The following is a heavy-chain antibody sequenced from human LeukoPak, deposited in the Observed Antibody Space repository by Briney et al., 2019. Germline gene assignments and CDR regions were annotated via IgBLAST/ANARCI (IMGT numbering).Heavy chain of an antibody. CDR2: IYYSGGT. V-gene: IGHV4-39*07. Sequence: SETLSLTCTVSGGSISSSSYYWGWIRQPPGKGLEWIGSIYYSGGTYYNPSLKSRVTISVDTSKNQFSLKLNSVTAADTAVYYCARDSQGGSYLPFDYWGQGTLVTVSS. CDR1: GGSISSSSYY. CDR3: ARDSQGGSYLPFDY. J-gene: IGHJ4*02. D-gene: IGHD1-26*01.